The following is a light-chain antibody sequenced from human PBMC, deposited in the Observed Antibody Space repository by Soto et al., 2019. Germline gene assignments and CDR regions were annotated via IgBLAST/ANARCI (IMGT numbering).Light chain of an antibody. J-gene: IGLJ3*02. CDR2: EVS. Sequence: QSALTQPPSVSVSPGQSVAISCTGTSSDIGSYDHVSWYQQPPGTAPKLMIYEVSNRPSGVPDRFSGSKSGNTASLTISGLQAEDEGDYYCSSLTTSTPCVFGGGTQVTVL. CDR1: SSDIGSYDH. CDR3: SSLTTSTPCV. V-gene: IGLV2-18*02.